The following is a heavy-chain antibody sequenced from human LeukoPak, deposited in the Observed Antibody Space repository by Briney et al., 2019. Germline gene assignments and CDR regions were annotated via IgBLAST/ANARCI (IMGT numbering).Heavy chain of an antibody. D-gene: IGHD5-12*01. J-gene: IGHJ4*02. CDR2: ISGSGGST. CDR3: AKDSSQWIQWVPFDY. Sequence: PGGPLRLSCAASGFTFSSYAMSWARQAPGKGLEWVSAISGSGGSTYYADSVKGRFTISRDNSKNTLYLQMNSLRAEDTAVYYCAKDSSQWIQWVPFDYWGQGTLVTVSS. V-gene: IGHV3-23*01. CDR1: GFTFSSYA.